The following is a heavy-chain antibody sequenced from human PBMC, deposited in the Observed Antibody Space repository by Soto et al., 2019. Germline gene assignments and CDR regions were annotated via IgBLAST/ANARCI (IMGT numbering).Heavy chain of an antibody. Sequence: GPEVRKPGASVKVSCKASGYIFSRYGISWVRQDPGQGLEWMAWISGYNGNTKFGERVQGRVNVTTDTSTSTAYMELRSLRSDDTAVYYCAREAAAERNYYGLDVWGQGTTVIVSS. J-gene: IGHJ6*02. V-gene: IGHV1-18*04. D-gene: IGHD6-13*01. CDR3: AREAAAERNYYGLDV. CDR1: GYIFSRYG. CDR2: ISGYNGNT.